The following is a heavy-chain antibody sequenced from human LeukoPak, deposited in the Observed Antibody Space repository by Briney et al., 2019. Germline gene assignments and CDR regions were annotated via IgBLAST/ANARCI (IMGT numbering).Heavy chain of an antibody. D-gene: IGHD3-10*01. CDR1: GYSISSGYY. V-gene: IGHV4-38-2*02. Sequence: SETLSLTCTVSGYSISSGYYWGWIQQPPGKGLEWIGSIYHSGSTYYNPPLKSRVTISVDTSKNQFSLKLSSVTAADTAVYYCARVVRGNYYMDVWGKGTTVTVSS. CDR2: IYHSGST. CDR3: ARVVRGNYYMDV. J-gene: IGHJ6*03.